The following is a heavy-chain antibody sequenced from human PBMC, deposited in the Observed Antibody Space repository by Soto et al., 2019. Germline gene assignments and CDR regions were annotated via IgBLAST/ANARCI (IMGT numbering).Heavy chain of an antibody. CDR1: GFSLSNARMG. J-gene: IGHJ6*03. CDR3: ARIRYYYYMDV. V-gene: IGHV2-26*01. Sequence: QVTLKESGPVLVKPTETLTLTCTVSGFSLSNARMGVSWIRQPPGKALEWLAHIFSSDEKSYSTSLKSRLTISKDTSKSQVVLTMTNMDPVDTATYYCARIRYYYYMDVWGKGTTVTVSS. CDR2: IFSSDEK.